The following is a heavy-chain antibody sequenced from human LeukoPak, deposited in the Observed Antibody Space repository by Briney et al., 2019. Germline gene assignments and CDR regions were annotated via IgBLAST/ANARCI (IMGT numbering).Heavy chain of an antibody. Sequence: GASVKVSCKASGGTFSSYAISWVRQAPGQGLEWMGGIIPIFGTANYAQKFQGRVTITADESTSTAYMELSSLRSEDTAVYYCARAPAENSLFGYFQHWGQGTLVTVSS. J-gene: IGHJ1*01. D-gene: IGHD3-16*01. CDR2: IIPIFGTA. CDR3: ARAPAENSLFGYFQH. V-gene: IGHV1-69*13. CDR1: GGTFSSYA.